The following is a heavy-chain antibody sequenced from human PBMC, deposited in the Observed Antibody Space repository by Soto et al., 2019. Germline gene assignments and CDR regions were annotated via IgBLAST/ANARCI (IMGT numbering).Heavy chain of an antibody. V-gene: IGHV3-30*18. CDR2: ISYDGSNK. D-gene: IGHD6-6*01. J-gene: IGHJ4*02. Sequence: SLRLSCAASGFTFSSYGMHWVRQAPGKGLEWVAVISYDGSNKYYADSVKGRFTISRDNSKNTLYLQMNSLRAEDTAVYYCAKSLSWSSSPLDYWGQGTLVTVSS. CDR1: GFTFSSYG. CDR3: AKSLSWSSSPLDY.